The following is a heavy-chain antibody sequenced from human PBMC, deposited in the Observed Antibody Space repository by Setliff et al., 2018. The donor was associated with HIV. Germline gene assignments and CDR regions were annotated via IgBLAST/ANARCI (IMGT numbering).Heavy chain of an antibody. CDR3: ARDNGDYYYYYMDV. Sequence: PGGSLRLSCAASGFTFSTYSMNWVRQAPGKGLEWISYISSSSSTIYYADSVKGRFTISRDNAKNSLYLQMNSLRAEDTAVYYCARDNGDYYYYYMDVWGKGTTVTVSS. CDR1: GFTFSTYS. CDR2: ISSSSSTI. D-gene: IGHD2-8*01. J-gene: IGHJ6*03. V-gene: IGHV3-48*01.